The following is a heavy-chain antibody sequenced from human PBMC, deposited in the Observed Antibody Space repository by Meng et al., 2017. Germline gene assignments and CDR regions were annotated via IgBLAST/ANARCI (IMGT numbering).Heavy chain of an antibody. Sequence: QGPRQGSGPGLVKPSGTLSLTCAVSGGSISSSNWWSWVRQPPGKGLEWIGEIYHSGSTNYNPSLKSRVTISVDKSKNQFSLKLSSVTAADTAVYYCASRATMVRGVPNWFDPWGQGTLVTVSS. CDR1: GGSISSSNW. CDR2: IYHSGST. CDR3: ASRATMVRGVPNWFDP. V-gene: IGHV4-4*02. D-gene: IGHD3-10*01. J-gene: IGHJ5*02.